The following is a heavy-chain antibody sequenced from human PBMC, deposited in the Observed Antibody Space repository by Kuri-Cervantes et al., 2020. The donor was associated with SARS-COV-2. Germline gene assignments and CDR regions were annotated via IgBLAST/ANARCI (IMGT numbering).Heavy chain of an antibody. CDR1: GYTFTGYY. J-gene: IGHJ6*02. CDR3: ARDPRGVVNPYYYYGMDV. V-gene: IGHV1-2*04. D-gene: IGHD3-3*01. Sequence: ASVKVSCKASGYTFTGYYMHWVRQAPGQGLEWMGWINPNSGGTNYAQKFQGWVTMTRDTSISTAYMELSRLRSDDTAVYYCARDPRGVVNPYYYYGMDVWGQGTTVTVSS. CDR2: INPNSGGT.